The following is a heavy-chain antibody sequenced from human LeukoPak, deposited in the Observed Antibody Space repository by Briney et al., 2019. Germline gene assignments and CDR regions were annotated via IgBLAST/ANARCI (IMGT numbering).Heavy chain of an antibody. Sequence: ASVKVSCKASGYTFTSHGISWVRQAPGQGLEWMGWISAYNGNTNYAQKLQGRVTMTTDTSTSTAYMELRSLRSDDTAVYYCARESGIVGAQSDAFDIWGQGTMVTASS. CDR1: GYTFTSHG. CDR3: ARESGIVGAQSDAFDI. J-gene: IGHJ3*02. D-gene: IGHD1-26*01. CDR2: ISAYNGNT. V-gene: IGHV1-18*01.